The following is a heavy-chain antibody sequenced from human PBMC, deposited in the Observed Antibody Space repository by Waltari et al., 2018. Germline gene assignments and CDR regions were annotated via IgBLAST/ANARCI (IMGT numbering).Heavy chain of an antibody. J-gene: IGHJ6*02. CDR1: GGSITDYY. Sequence: HVQLQESGPGLVKPAETLSLTCTVSGGSITDYYWSWLRQPPGRGLEWIGYVYYSGNTKYNASLESRVTMSVDTSKNQFSLKLTAVTSADTAVYYCARVARKTYSSPVPGRDYYYGMDVWGLGTTVTVSS. V-gene: IGHV4-59*01. CDR2: VYYSGNT. D-gene: IGHD6-13*01. CDR3: ARVARKTYSSPVPGRDYYYGMDV.